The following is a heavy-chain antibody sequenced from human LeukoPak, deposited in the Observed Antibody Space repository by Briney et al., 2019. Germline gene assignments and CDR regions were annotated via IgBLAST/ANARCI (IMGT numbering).Heavy chain of an antibody. CDR2: INPNSGGT. J-gene: IGHJ5*02. CDR3: ARDWVVPAAMVWFDP. CDR1: GYTFTGYY. D-gene: IGHD2-2*01. V-gene: IGHV1-2*02. Sequence: ASVKVSCKASGYTFTGYYMHWMRQAPGQGLEWMGWINPNSGGTNYAQKFQGRVTMTRDTSISTAYMELSRLRSDDTAVYYCARDWVVPAAMVWFDPWGQGTLVTVSS.